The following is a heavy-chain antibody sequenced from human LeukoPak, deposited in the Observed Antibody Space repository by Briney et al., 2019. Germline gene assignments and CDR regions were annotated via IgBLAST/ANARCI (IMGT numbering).Heavy chain of an antibody. J-gene: IGHJ3*02. D-gene: IGHD2-21*02. CDR3: ARGRVVTAHAFDI. V-gene: IGHV1-8*01. Sequence: SVNLSCAPSGYTFTTYDINWVRQAAGQRRKGMGWMNANSGDRGYTQKCQGRVTMTKNTSISTAYMQLSSLRSEDTAVYYCARGRVVTAHAFDIWGQGTMVTVSS. CDR2: MNANSGDR. CDR1: GYTFTTYD.